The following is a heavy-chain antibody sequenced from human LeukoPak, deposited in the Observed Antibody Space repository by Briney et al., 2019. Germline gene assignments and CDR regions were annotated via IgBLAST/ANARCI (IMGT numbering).Heavy chain of an antibody. V-gene: IGHV3-7*01. Sequence: PGGSLRLSCAASGFTFSSYWMSWVRQAPGKGLEWVANIKQGGSEKYYVDSVKGRFTISRDNAKNSLYLQMNSLRAEDTAVYYCARDGEYSSLYYYYYMDVWGKGTTVTVSS. J-gene: IGHJ6*03. CDR2: IKQGGSEK. CDR1: GFTFSSYW. D-gene: IGHD6-6*01. CDR3: ARDGEYSSLYYYYYMDV.